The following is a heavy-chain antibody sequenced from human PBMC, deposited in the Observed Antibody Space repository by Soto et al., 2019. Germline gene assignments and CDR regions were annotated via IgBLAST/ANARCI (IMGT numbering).Heavy chain of an antibody. CDR3: AHGRNSQQCSP. V-gene: IGHV2-5*02. D-gene: IGHD1-26*01. CDR1: GFSLTTSGVA. J-gene: IGHJ5*02. CDR2: IYWDDDK. Sequence: QITLKESGPTLVKPTQTLTLTCTFSGFSLTTSGVAVGWNRQSPGQALEWLALIYWDDDKRYSPSLKNRLTITKDTSKNHVVLKLANMDTVDTATYSCAHGRNSQQCSPWGPGTLVAVSS.